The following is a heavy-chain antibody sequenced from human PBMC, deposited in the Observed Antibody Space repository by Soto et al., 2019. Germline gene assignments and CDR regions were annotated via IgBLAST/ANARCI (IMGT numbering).Heavy chain of an antibody. CDR1: GYTFTNYF. CDR2: INPSADST. J-gene: IGHJ4*02. V-gene: IGHV1-46*01. Sequence: QVQLVQSGAEVNKPGASVKVSCKTSGYTFTNYFIHWVQQAPGQGPEWMGIINPSADSTNYAQKFQGRTTVTRDTSTSTVYLELRSLRSEDTAVYYCAREYGGSRVFDYWGQGTLVTVSS. D-gene: IGHD1-26*01. CDR3: AREYGGSRVFDY.